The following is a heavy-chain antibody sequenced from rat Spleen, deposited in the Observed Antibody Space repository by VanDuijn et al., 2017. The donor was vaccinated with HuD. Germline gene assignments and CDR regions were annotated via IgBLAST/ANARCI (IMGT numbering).Heavy chain of an antibody. CDR2: ISYEGSGT. J-gene: IGHJ4*01. V-gene: IGHV5-19*01. CDR3: ARHHYDGYYHGPVFGVMDA. CDR1: GFTFSNYG. Sequence: EVQLVESGGGLVQPGRSLKLSCAASGFTFSNYGMHWIRQAPTKGLEWVASISYEGSGTYYPDSVKGRFTISRDNAKSTLYLQIDSLKSEDTASYYCARHHYDGYYHGPVFGVMDAWGQGASVTVSS. D-gene: IGHD1-12*03.